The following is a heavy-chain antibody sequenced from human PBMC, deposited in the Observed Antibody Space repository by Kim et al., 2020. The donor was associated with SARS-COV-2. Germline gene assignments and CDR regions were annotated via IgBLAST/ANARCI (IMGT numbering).Heavy chain of an antibody. J-gene: IGHJ4*02. D-gene: IGHD6-13*01. V-gene: IGHV3-15*01. CDR3: TTGSWGKVFDN. CDR2: IKSKTDGGTT. CDR1: GFTFTSAW. Sequence: GGSLRLSCAASGFTFTSAWMSWVRQAPGKGLEWIGRIKSKTDGGTTDYAAPAKGRFTISRDDSKNTLYLQMNSLKTEDTAVYFCTTGSWGKVFDNWGQGSLVTVSS.